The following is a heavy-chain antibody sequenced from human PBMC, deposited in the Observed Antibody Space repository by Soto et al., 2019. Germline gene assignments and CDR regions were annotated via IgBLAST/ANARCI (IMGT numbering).Heavy chain of an antibody. D-gene: IGHD3-22*01. CDR3: ARDRSHSSAYWWLDY. V-gene: IGHV1-18*01. J-gene: IGHJ4*02. Sequence: VKVSCKASGYAFTNYGISWVRQAPVQGLEWMGWFNTYNGNTNYAQKFQGRVTMTTDTSTSTAHMELRSLRTDDTAVYYCARDRSHSSAYWWLDYWGQGTQVTVSS. CDR2: FNTYNGNT. CDR1: GYAFTNYG.